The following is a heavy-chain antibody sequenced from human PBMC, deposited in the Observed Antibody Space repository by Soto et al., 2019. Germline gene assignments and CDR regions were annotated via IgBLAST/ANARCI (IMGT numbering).Heavy chain of an antibody. D-gene: IGHD3-9*01. CDR2: IIPIFGTA. Sequence: QVQLVQSGAEVKKPGSSVKVSCKASGGTFSSYAISWVRQAPGQGLEWMGGIIPIFGTANYAQKFQGRVTITADESTSTADMELSSLRSEDTAVYYCARAPTYYDILTGYFDYWGQGTLVTVSS. V-gene: IGHV1-69*12. CDR1: GGTFSSYA. J-gene: IGHJ4*02. CDR3: ARAPTYYDILTGYFDY.